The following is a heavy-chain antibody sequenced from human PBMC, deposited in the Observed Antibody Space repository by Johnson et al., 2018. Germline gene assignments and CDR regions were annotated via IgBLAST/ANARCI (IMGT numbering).Heavy chain of an antibody. CDR1: GGSVSGYY. CDR3: ARDRTGTTPYYYGMDV. V-gene: IGHV4-59*02. Sequence: QVQLQESGPGLVKPSETLSLTCTVSGGSVSGYYLSWIRQPPGKGLEWIGYIYYTGSTNYSPSLKSRVTISVDTSKNQFSLKLSSVTAADTAVYYCARDRTGTTPYYYGMDVWGQGTTVTVSS. D-gene: IGHD1-7*01. J-gene: IGHJ6*02. CDR2: IYYTGST.